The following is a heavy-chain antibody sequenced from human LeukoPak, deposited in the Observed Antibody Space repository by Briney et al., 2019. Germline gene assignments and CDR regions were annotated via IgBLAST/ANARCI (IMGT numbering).Heavy chain of an antibody. V-gene: IGHV4-31*03. CDR1: GGSISIGGYY. J-gene: IGHJ6*02. CDR2: IYYSGST. Sequence: SETLSLTCTVSGGSISIGGYYWSWIRQHPGKGLEWIGYIYYSGSTYYNPSLKSRVTISVDTSKNQFSLKLSSVTAADTAVYYCARVPLPDYYYYYGMDVWGQGTTVTVSS. CDR3: ARVPLPDYYYYYGMDV. D-gene: IGHD2-21*02.